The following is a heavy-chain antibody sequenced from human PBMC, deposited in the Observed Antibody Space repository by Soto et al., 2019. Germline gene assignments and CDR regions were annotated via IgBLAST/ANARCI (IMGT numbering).Heavy chain of an antibody. V-gene: IGHV4-38-2*01. J-gene: IGHJ4*02. CDR3: ARGYSTGVRYFTY. D-gene: IGHD5-12*01. CDR2: VYHSGTT. Sequence: ESLSLTCAVSGYSINSEFYWGWIRQPPGKGLEWVGSVYHSGTTYYNPSLKSRLAISVDTSNNQFSLKLSSVTAADTAVYYCARGYSTGVRYFTYWGQGTLVTVSS. CDR1: GYSINSEFY.